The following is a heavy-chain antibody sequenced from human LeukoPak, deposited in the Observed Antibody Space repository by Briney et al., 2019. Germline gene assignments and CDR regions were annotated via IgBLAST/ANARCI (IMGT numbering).Heavy chain of an antibody. CDR1: GFTFSSYA. J-gene: IGHJ4*02. Sequence: GRSLRLSCAASGFTFSSYAMHWVRQAPGKGLEWVAVISYDGSNKYYADSVKGRFTISRDNSKNTLYLQMNSLRAEDTAVYYCAKEIELDNFDYWGQGTLVTVSS. CDR3: AKEIELDNFDY. CDR2: ISYDGSNK. D-gene: IGHD1-1*01. V-gene: IGHV3-30*04.